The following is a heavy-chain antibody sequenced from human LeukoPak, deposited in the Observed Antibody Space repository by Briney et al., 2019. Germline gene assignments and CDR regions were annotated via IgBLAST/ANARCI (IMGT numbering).Heavy chain of an antibody. D-gene: IGHD6-19*01. Sequence: GGSLRLSCAASGFAVCSSYMSWVHQAPGKGLEWVSVIYSGGSTYYADSVKGRFTISRDNSKNTLYLQMNSLRAEDTAVYYCARIRSSGWVFDYWGQGTLVTVSS. J-gene: IGHJ4*02. V-gene: IGHV3-53*01. CDR2: IYSGGST. CDR1: GFAVCSSY. CDR3: ARIRSSGWVFDY.